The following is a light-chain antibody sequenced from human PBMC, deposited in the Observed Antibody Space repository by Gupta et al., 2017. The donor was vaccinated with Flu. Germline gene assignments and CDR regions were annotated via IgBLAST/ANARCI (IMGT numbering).Light chain of an antibody. CDR1: NIGSKS. Sequence: GQTARITCGGSNIGSKSVHWYQQKPGQAPVVVVFDDSDRPSGIPERFSGSNSGNTATLTISRVEAGDEADYYCQVLDSTSDHPVFGGGTKLTVL. CDR3: QVLDSTSDHPV. V-gene: IGLV3-21*02. J-gene: IGLJ2*01. CDR2: DDS.